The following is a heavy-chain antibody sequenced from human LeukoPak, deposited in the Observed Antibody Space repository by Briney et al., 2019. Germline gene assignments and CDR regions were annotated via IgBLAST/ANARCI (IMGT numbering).Heavy chain of an antibody. CDR2: IGTAGDT. D-gene: IGHD4-23*01. CDR3: AREQNSGGFDY. CDR1: GFTFSDYD. V-gene: IGHV3-13*01. J-gene: IGHJ4*02. Sequence: GGSLRLSCAASGFTFSDYDMHWVRQATGKGLEWVSAIGTAGDTYYTGSVKGRFTISRENAKNSLYLQMNSLRAEDTAVYYCAREQNSGGFDYWGQGTLVTVSS.